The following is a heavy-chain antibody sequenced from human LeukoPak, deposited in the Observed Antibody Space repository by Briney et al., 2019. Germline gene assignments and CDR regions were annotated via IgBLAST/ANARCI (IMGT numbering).Heavy chain of an antibody. J-gene: IGHJ4*02. CDR3: ARESNWAYYFDL. CDR2: ISAYNSDT. V-gene: IGHV1-18*04. Sequence: GASVKVSCKASGYTFTSYYMHWVRQAPGQGLEWMGWISAYNSDTKYAQNLQGRVTMTTDTSTSTVYMELRSLRSDDTAVYYCARESNWAYYFDLWGQGTLVTVSS. CDR1: GYTFTSYY. D-gene: IGHD7-27*01.